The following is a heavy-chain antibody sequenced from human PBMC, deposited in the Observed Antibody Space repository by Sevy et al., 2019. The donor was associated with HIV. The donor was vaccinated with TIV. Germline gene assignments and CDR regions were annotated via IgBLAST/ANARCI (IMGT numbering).Heavy chain of an antibody. CDR1: GFTFSSYA. V-gene: IGHV3-23*01. CDR2: ISGSGGST. CDR3: AKGPFPGYSSRWFDY. D-gene: IGHD6-13*01. Sequence: GGSLRLSCAASGFTFSSYAMSWVRQAPGKGLEWVSAISGSGGSTYYADSVKGRFTISRDNSKNTLYLQMNSLRAEDTAVYYCAKGPFPGYSSRWFDYWGQGTLVTVSS. J-gene: IGHJ4*02.